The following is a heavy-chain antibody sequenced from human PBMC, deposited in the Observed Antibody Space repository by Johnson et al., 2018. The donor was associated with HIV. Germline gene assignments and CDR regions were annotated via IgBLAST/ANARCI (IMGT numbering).Heavy chain of an antibody. CDR3: TSEGAFYDAFDI. CDR1: GFTFSNAW. V-gene: IGHV3-15*01. CDR2: IKSKTDGGTT. J-gene: IGHJ3*02. D-gene: IGHD3-16*01. Sequence: VQLVESGEGLVQSGGSLRLSCAASGFTFSNAWMTWVRQAPGKGLEWVGRIKSKTDGGTTDYAAPVKGRFTISRDDSKDTLYLQINSLKTEDTAVYYCTSEGAFYDAFDIWGQGAMVTVSS.